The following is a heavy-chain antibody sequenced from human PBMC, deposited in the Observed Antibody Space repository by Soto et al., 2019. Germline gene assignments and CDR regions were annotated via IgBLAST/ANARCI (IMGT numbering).Heavy chain of an antibody. CDR3: ARDLVRWQLVRAFDI. CDR2: IGGSGYT. J-gene: IGHJ3*02. D-gene: IGHD6-13*01. CDR1: GFTFSDYY. Sequence: GGSLRLSCAASGFTFSDYYMSWIRQSPGEGLEWIAYIGGSGYTKYADSVKGRFTISRDNAKNSLYLQMNSLRAEDTAVYYCARDLVRWQLVRAFDIWGQGTMVTVSS. V-gene: IGHV3-11*06.